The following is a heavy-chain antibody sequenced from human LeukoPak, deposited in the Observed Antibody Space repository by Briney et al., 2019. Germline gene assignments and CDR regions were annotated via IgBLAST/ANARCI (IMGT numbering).Heavy chain of an antibody. J-gene: IGHJ4*02. CDR2: IYYSGST. CDR3: ARGRVSDY. CDR1: GGSISSYY. V-gene: IGHV4-59*01. Sequence: PSETLSLTCTVSGGSISSYYWSWIRQLPGKGLEWIGYIYYSGSTNYNPSLKSRVTISVDTSKNQFSLKLSSVTAADTAVYYCARGRVSDYWGQGTLVTVSS.